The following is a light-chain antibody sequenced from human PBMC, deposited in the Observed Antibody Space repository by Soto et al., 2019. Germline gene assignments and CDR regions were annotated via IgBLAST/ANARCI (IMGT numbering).Light chain of an antibody. CDR3: QHYGASHFT. CDR2: GAS. V-gene: IGKV3-15*01. Sequence: EIVMTHSPATLSVSPGERATLSCRASQSVSSNLAWYQQRPGQVPRLLIFGASMRASGVPARFSASGSGTDLCLTISSLQSEDFAVYYCQHYGASHFTLGPGAKVDIK. CDR1: QSVSSN. J-gene: IGKJ3*01.